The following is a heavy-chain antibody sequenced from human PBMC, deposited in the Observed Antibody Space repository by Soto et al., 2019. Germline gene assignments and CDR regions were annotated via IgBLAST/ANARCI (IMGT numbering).Heavy chain of an antibody. CDR2: IYYSGST. V-gene: IGHV4-31*02. CDR3: ARAGMNYDNEDAFDI. J-gene: IGHJ3*02. Sequence: SETLSLTCTVSGGSISSGGYYWSWIRQHPGKGLEWIGYIYYSGSTYYNPSLKSRVTISVDTSKNQFSLKLSSVTAADTAVYYCARAGMNYDNEDAFDIWGQGTMATVSS. D-gene: IGHD1-7*01. CDR1: GGSISSGGYY.